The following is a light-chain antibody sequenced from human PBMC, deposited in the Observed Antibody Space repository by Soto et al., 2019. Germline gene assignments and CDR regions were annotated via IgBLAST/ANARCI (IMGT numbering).Light chain of an antibody. CDR3: QQYENLPT. J-gene: IGKJ5*01. Sequence: IQMTQSPSSLSASVGDRVTITFRASQYIYNYLSWYQQKPGRAPKLLIYDASNLEAGVPSRFRGSGSGTDFTFTISRLQPEDIATYYCQQYENLPTFGQGTRLEIK. CDR2: DAS. CDR1: QYIYNY. V-gene: IGKV1-33*01.